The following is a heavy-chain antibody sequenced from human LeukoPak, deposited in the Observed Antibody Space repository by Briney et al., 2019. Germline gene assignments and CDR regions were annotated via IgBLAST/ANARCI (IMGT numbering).Heavy chain of an antibody. CDR3: ARDLLYSWLNYFDY. CDR2: IKQDGSAK. J-gene: IGHJ4*02. CDR1: GFTFSSYW. D-gene: IGHD5-12*01. Sequence: GGSLRLSCAASGFTFSSYWMSRVRQAPGKGLEWVANIKQDGSAKYYVDSVKGRFTISRDNAKNSLYLQMNSLRAEDTAVYYCARDLLYSWLNYFDYWGQGTLVTVSS. V-gene: IGHV3-7*03.